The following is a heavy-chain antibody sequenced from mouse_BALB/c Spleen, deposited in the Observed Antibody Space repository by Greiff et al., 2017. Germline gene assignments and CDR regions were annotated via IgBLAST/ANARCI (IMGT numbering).Heavy chain of an antibody. Sequence: VQLQQSGAELVKPGASVKLSCTASGFNIKDTYMHWVKQRPEQGLEWIGRIDPANGNTKYDPKFQGKATITADTSSNTAYLQLSSLTSEDTAVYYGASITTATYYAMDYWGQGTSVTVSA. V-gene: IGHV14-3*02. D-gene: IGHD1-2*01. CDR2: IDPANGNT. CDR3: ASITTATYYAMDY. CDR1: GFNIKDTY. J-gene: IGHJ4*01.